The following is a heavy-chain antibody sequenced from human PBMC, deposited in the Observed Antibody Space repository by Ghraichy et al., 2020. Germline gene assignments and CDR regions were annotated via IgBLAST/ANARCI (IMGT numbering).Heavy chain of an antibody. CDR3: AKIRGGSSSARGYYYYGMDV. D-gene: IGHD2-15*01. CDR2: ISGSGGST. CDR1: GFTFSSYA. V-gene: IGHV3-23*01. J-gene: IGHJ6*02. Sequence: GGSLRLSCAASGFTFSSYAMSWVRQAPGKGLEWVSAISGSGGSTYYADSVKGRFTISRDNSKNTLYLQMNSLRAEDTAVYYCAKIRGGSSSARGYYYYGMDVWGQGTTVTVSS.